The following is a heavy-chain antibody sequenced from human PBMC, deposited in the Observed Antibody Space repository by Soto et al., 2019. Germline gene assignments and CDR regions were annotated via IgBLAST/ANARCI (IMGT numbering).Heavy chain of an antibody. V-gene: IGHV3-30*18. CDR2: ITYDGSNT. CDR1: GFTFSSYG. J-gene: IGHJ4*02. CDR3: AKEGGLSGSYYISSSYYFDY. D-gene: IGHD1-26*01. Sequence: QVQLVESGGGVVQPGRSLRLSCAASGFTFSSYGMHWVRQAPGKGLEWVALITYDGSNTYYADSVKGRFTIYRDNSKNTLYLQMNSLRAEDTSVYYCAKEGGLSGSYYISSSYYFDYWGQGTLVTVSS.